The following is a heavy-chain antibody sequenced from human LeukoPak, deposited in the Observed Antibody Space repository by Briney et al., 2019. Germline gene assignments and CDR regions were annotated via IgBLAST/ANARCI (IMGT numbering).Heavy chain of an antibody. CDR2: ISSSGSTK. CDR3: ARIAYDSNGLFWGSVVPQSKPSDPFDI. Sequence: GGSLRLSCAASGFTFSDYYINWIRQAPGKGLEWVSYISSSGSTKQYADSVNGRFSISRDNARNSLYLQMNSLTAEDTAVYYCARIAYDSNGLFWGSVVPQSKPSDPFDIWGPGTVVIVSS. D-gene: IGHD3-22*01. J-gene: IGHJ3*02. V-gene: IGHV3-11*04. CDR1: GFTFSDYY.